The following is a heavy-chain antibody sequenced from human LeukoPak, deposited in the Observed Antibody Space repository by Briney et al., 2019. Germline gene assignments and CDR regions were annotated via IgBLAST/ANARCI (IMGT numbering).Heavy chain of an antibody. J-gene: IGHJ4*02. CDR1: GFTFSSYG. Sequence: GGSLRLSCAASGFTFSSYGMHWVRQAPGKGLEWVAFIRYDGSNKYYADSVKGRFTIFRDNSKNTLYLQMNSLRAEDTAVYYCAKVGLAVAGPPGSYVDYWGQGTLVTVSS. V-gene: IGHV3-30*02. D-gene: IGHD6-19*01. CDR3: AKVGLAVAGPPGSYVDY. CDR2: IRYDGSNK.